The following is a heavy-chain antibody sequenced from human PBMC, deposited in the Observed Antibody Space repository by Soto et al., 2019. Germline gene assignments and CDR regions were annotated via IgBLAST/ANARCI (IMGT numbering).Heavy chain of an antibody. Sequence: QEQLVESGGGVVQPGRSLRLSCAASGFTFSVYGMHWVRQAPGKGLEWVAVMSHDGTNKFYADSVKGRFTISRDNSKNTLYLQMNSLRSEDTAMYYCAKKPPGDWVAMFDHWGQGTLVTVSS. CDR1: GFTFSVYG. V-gene: IGHV3-30*18. CDR2: MSHDGTNK. D-gene: IGHD2-21*02. J-gene: IGHJ4*02. CDR3: AKKPPGDWVAMFDH.